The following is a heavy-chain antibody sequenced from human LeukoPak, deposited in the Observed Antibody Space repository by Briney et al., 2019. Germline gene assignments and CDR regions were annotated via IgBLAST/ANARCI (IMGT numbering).Heavy chain of an antibody. J-gene: IGHJ4*02. Sequence: GGSLRLSCAASGFTFSSYSMNWVRQAPGKGLEWVSSISSSSSYIYYADSVKGRFTISRDNAKNSLYLQMNSLRAEDTAVYYCARDTYGSGSYSDYWGQGTLVTVSS. CDR3: ARDTYGSGSYSDY. CDR2: ISSSSSYI. CDR1: GFTFSSYS. V-gene: IGHV3-21*01. D-gene: IGHD3-10*01.